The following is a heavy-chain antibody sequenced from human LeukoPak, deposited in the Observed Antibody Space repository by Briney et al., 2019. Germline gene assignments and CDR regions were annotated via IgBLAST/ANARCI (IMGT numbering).Heavy chain of an antibody. J-gene: IGHJ4*02. D-gene: IGHD6-19*01. CDR3: TRDSGRGQWLVLFDY. V-gene: IGHV3-53*01. CDR1: GFXVSSNY. CDR2: IYSGGST. Sequence: GGSLRLSCAASGFXVSSNYINWVRQAPGKGLEWVSVIYSGGSTNYADSVKGRFTISRDNSKNTLYLQMNSLRAEDTAIYYCTRDSGRGQWLVLFDYWGQGTLVTVSS.